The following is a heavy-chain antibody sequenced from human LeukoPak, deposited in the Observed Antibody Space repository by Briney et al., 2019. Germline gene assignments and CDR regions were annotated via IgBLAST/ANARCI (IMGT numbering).Heavy chain of an antibody. D-gene: IGHD6-13*01. CDR1: GYTFTSYY. Sequence: ASVRVSCKASGYTFTSYYMHWVRQAPGQWLEWMGIINPSGGSTSYAQKFQGRVTMTRDTSTSTVYMELSSLRSEDTAVYYCARGAAAGYFDYWGQGTLVTVSS. V-gene: IGHV1-46*01. CDR3: ARGAAAGYFDY. J-gene: IGHJ4*02. CDR2: INPSGGST.